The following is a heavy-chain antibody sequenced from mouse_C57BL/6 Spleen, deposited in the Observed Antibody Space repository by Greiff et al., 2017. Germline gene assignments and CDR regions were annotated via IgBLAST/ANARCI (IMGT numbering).Heavy chain of an antibody. V-gene: IGHV1-64*01. D-gene: IGHD1-1*01. CDR3: ENYFGSIDY. J-gene: IGHJ2*01. CDR1: GYTFTSYW. Sequence: QVQLQQPGAELVKPGASVKLSCKASGYTFTSYWMHWVKQRPGQGLEWIGMIHPNIGSTNYNEKFKSKATLTVDKSSSTAYMQRSILTSEDSAVYYFENYFGSIDYWGQGTTLTVSS. CDR2: IHPNIGST.